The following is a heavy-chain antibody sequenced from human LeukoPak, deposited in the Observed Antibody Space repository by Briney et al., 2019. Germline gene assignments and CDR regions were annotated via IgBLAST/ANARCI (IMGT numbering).Heavy chain of an antibody. CDR1: GVSISSCSYY. V-gene: IGHV4-61*02. CDR3: ASKKYFYYDILTGYFSYFDY. J-gene: IGHJ4*02. D-gene: IGHD3-9*01. Sequence: SETLSLSCTVSGVSISSCSYYWSWIRPPTGKGLEWIGRIYTSGTTNYDSSIKRRVTISEDTSKNQFSLKLSSVTAADTAGYYCASKKYFYYDILTGYFSYFDYWGQGTLVTVSS. CDR2: IYTSGTT.